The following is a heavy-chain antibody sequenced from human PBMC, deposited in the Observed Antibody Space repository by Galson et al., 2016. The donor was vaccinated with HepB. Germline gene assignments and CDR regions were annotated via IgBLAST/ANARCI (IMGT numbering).Heavy chain of an antibody. CDR2: IFYDGRP. CDR3: TRHMDIEDFDY. D-gene: IGHD3-10*01. V-gene: IGHV4-39*01. J-gene: IGHJ4*02. CDR1: GSSISSRSYY. Sequence: SETLSLTCSVSGSSISSRSYYWGWIRQPAGKGLEWLGSIFYDGRPYYNPSLKSRVTIFLDTSKNQFSLKLSSVTAADTAVYHCTRHMDIEDFDYWGQGTLATVST.